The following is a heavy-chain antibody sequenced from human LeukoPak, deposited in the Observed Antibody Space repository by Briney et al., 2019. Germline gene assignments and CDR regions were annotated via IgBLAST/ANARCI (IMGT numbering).Heavy chain of an antibody. J-gene: IGHJ4*02. D-gene: IGHD3-9*01. CDR1: GGSISSYY. V-gene: IGHV4-59*01. CDR2: IYYSGST. Sequence: PSETLSLTCTVSGGSISSYYWSWIRQPPGKGLEWIGYIYYSGSTNYNPSLKSRVTISVDTSKNQFSLKLSSVTAADTAVYYCARGGYFDWLAPWPFDYWGQGTLVTVSS. CDR3: ARGGYFDWLAPWPFDY.